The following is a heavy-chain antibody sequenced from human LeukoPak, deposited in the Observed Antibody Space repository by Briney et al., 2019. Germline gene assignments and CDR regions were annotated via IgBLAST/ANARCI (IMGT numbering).Heavy chain of an antibody. CDR1: GYTFTSYG. CDR3: ARDRGIAVAGNSDY. CDR2: ISAYNGNT. J-gene: IGHJ4*02. Sequence: ASVKVSCKASGYTFTSYGISWVRQAPGQGLEWMGWISAYNGNTNYAQKLQGRVTMTTDTSTSTAYMELRSLRSDDTAVYHCARDRGIAVAGNSDYWGQGTLVTVSS. V-gene: IGHV1-18*01. D-gene: IGHD6-19*01.